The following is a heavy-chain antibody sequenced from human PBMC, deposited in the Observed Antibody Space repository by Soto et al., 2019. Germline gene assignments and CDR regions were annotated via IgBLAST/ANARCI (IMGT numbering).Heavy chain of an antibody. CDR1: GYSMRSGYY. V-gene: IGHV4-38-2*01. Sequence: SETLSLTCGFSGYSMRSGYYWGWIRQPPGEGLEWIGNVYHSGKTYYNPSLKSRVTVSLDTSKNQFSLNLTSVTAADTAMYYCARVVATHFEFWGQGLLVSVSS. J-gene: IGHJ4*02. D-gene: IGHD5-12*01. CDR3: ARVVATHFEF. CDR2: VYHSGKT.